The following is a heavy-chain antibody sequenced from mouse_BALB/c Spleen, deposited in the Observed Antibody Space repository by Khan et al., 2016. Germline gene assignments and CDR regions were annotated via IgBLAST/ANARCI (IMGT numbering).Heavy chain of an antibody. Sequence: EVQLQESGTVLARPGASVKMSCKASGYTFTSYWMHWVKQRPGQGLEWIGSIYPGNSDATYNQNFKGKAKLTAVTSTSTAYMELSSLTNEDSAVYYCTIDGGYYFDYWGQGTSLTVSS. D-gene: IGHD2-3*01. CDR1: GYTFTSYW. CDR3: TIDGGYYFDY. J-gene: IGHJ2*02. V-gene: IGHV1-5*01. CDR2: IYPGNSDA.